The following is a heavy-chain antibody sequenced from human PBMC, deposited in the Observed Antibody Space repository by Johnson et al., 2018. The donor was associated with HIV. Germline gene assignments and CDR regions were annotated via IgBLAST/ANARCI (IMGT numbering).Heavy chain of an antibody. Sequence: VQLVESGGGLVQPGRSLRLSCAASGFTFDDYAMPWVRQAPGKGLEWVSGISWNSGSIGYADSVKGRFTISRDNAKNSLYLQMNSLRAEDTALYYCAKGAGTESDDAFDIWGQGTMVTVSS. CDR3: AKGAGTESDDAFDI. CDR2: ISWNSGSI. V-gene: IGHV3-9*01. D-gene: IGHD1-1*01. CDR1: GFTFDDYA. J-gene: IGHJ3*02.